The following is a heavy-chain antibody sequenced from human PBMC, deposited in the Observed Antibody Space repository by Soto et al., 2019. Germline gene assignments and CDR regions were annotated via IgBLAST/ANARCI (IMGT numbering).Heavy chain of an antibody. V-gene: IGHV3-30*18. CDR2: ISYDGSNK. CDR3: AKDNGSGCDWLRVGDASDI. CDR1: GFTFSSYG. Sequence: QVQLVESGGGVVQPGRSLRLSCAASGFTFSSYGMHWVRQAPGKGLEWVAVISYDGSNKYYADSVKGRLTISRDNSKNXLXXPMNSLRGEETAVYYCAKDNGSGCDWLRVGDASDIWGQGTMVTVSS. J-gene: IGHJ3*02. D-gene: IGHD5-12*01.